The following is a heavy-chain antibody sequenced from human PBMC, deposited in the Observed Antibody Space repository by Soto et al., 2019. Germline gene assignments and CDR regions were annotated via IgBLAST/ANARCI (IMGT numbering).Heavy chain of an antibody. CDR2: IIPIFGTA. V-gene: IGHV1-69*13. Sequence: ASVEVSCKXSGGTFSSYAISWVRQAPGQGLEWMGGIIPIFGTANYAQKFQGRVTITADESTSTAYMELSSLRSEDTAVYYCARSNHYDSSGYYYVPPSYFDYWGQGTLVTVSS. J-gene: IGHJ4*02. CDR1: GGTFSSYA. D-gene: IGHD3-22*01. CDR3: ARSNHYDSSGYYYVPPSYFDY.